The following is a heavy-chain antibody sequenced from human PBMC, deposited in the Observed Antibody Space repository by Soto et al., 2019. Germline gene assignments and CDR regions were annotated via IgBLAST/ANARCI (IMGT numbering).Heavy chain of an antibody. CDR2: SKNKADSYTT. CDR3: TVWGSGNDFGAA. V-gene: IGHV3-72*01. J-gene: IGHJ4*02. Sequence: EVQLVESGGGLVQPGGSLRLSCAASGFTFSDHYMDCVRQAPGKGLEWVGRSKNKADSYTTEYAASVKGRFTISRDGSKNSLFLKMNSLKTEDTAVYYCTVWGSGNDFGAAWGQGILVTVSS. CDR1: GFTFSDHY. D-gene: IGHD3-10*01.